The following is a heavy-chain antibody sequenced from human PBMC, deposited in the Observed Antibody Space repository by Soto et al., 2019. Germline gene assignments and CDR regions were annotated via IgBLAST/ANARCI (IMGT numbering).Heavy chain of an antibody. CDR3: ARDLIIAAAGTLSRGMDV. CDR1: GYTFTSYG. D-gene: IGHD6-13*01. J-gene: IGHJ6*02. CDR2: ISAYNGNT. V-gene: IGHV1-18*01. Sequence: GASVKVSCKASGYTFTSYGISWVRQAPGQGLEWMGWISAYNGNTNYAQKLQGRVTMTTDTSTSTAYMELRSLRSDDTAVYYCARDLIIAAAGTLSRGMDVWGQGTTVTVSS.